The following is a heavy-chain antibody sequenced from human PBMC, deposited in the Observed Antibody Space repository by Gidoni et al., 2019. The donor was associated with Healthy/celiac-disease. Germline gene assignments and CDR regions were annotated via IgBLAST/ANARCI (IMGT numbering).Heavy chain of an antibody. J-gene: IGHJ4*02. Sequence: QVQLQQWGAGLLKHSETMSLTCAVHGGSFSGYYCSWIRQPPGKGLEWIGEINHSGSTNYNPSLKIRVTISVDTSKNQFSLKLSSVTAADTAVYYCARTYSGSYYLRGGFDYWGQGTLVTVSS. CDR1: GGSFSGYY. CDR3: ARTYSGSYYLRGGFDY. V-gene: IGHV4-34*01. D-gene: IGHD1-26*01. CDR2: INHSGST.